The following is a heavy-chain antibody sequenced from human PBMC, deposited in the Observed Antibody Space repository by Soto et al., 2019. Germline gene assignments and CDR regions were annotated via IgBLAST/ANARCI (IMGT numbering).Heavy chain of an antibody. CDR1: GFTFSSYW. CDR3: AREGYYDFWSGYWRSHYYGMDV. V-gene: IGHV3-74*01. D-gene: IGHD3-3*01. CDR2: INSDGSST. J-gene: IGHJ6*02. Sequence: VGSLRLSCAASGFTFSSYWMHWVRQAPGKGLVWVPRINSDGSSTSYADSVKGRFTISRDNAKNTLYLQMNSLRAEDTAVYYCAREGYYDFWSGYWRSHYYGMDVWGQGTTVTVSS.